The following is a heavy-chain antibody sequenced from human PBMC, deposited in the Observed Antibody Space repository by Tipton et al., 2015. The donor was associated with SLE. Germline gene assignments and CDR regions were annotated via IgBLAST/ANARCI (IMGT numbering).Heavy chain of an antibody. Sequence: SLTCAVYGGSFSGYYWSWIRQPPGKGLEWIGEINHSGSTNYNPSLKSRVTISVDTSKNQFSLKLSSVTAADTAVYYCARDQGSSSGIQHWGQGTLVTVSS. CDR2: INHSGST. D-gene: IGHD6-13*01. V-gene: IGHV4-34*01. J-gene: IGHJ1*01. CDR3: ARDQGSSSGIQH. CDR1: GGSFSGYY.